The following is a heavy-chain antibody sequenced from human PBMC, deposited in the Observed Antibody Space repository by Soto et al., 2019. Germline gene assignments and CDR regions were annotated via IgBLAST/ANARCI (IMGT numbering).Heavy chain of an antibody. J-gene: IGHJ2*01. D-gene: IGHD3-10*01. Sequence: QVQLQESGPGLVKPSETLSLTCTVSGGSVSSGSYYWSWIRQPPGKGLEWIGYIYYSGSTKYNPSLKRRVTISVDTSKNQFSLKLSSVTAADTAVYYCARVIDGSGSGDFDLWGRGTLVTVSS. CDR3: ARVIDGSGSGDFDL. V-gene: IGHV4-61*01. CDR2: IYYSGST. CDR1: GGSVSSGSYY.